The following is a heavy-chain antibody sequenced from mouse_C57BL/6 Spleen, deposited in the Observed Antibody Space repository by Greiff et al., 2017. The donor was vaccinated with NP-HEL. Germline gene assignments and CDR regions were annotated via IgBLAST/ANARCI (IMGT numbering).Heavy chain of an antibody. D-gene: IGHD1-1*01. CDR2: IWSGGST. CDR3: ARGGMITTGDYFDY. J-gene: IGHJ2*01. CDR1: GFSLTSYG. Sequence: QVQLKQSGPGLVQPSQSLSITCTVSGFSLTSYGVHWVRQSPGKGLEWLGVIWSGGSTDYNAAFISRLSISKDNSKSQVFFKMNSLQADDTAIYYCARGGMITTGDYFDYWGQSTTLTVAS. V-gene: IGHV2-2*01.